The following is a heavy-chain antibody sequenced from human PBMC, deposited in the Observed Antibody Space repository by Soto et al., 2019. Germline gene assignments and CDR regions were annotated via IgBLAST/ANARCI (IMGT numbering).Heavy chain of an antibody. Sequence: SETLSLTCTVSGGSISSGGYYWSWIRQHPGKGLEWIGYIYHSGSTYYNPSLKSRVTMSVDESKNQFSLKLGSVTAADTAIYYCVRSVILSGGSYKGLIRLHYFDTWGPGTLVTVSS. J-gene: IGHJ4*02. CDR2: IYHSGST. D-gene: IGHD3-3*01. V-gene: IGHV4-31*03. CDR3: VRSVILSGGSYKGLIRLHYFDT. CDR1: GGSISSGGYY.